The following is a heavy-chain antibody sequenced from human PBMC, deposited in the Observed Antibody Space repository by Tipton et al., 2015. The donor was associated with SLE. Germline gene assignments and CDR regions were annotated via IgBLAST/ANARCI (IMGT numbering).Heavy chain of an antibody. Sequence: TLSLTCAVYGGSFSGYYWGWIRQPPGKGLEWIGSIYHSGSTYYNPSLKSRVAISVDTSKNQFSLKLSSVTAADTAVYYCARDVDYYDSSGVLFDYWGQGTLVTVSS. CDR1: GGSFSGYY. D-gene: IGHD3-22*01. CDR2: IYHSGST. CDR3: ARDVDYYDSSGVLFDY. J-gene: IGHJ4*02. V-gene: IGHV4-34*01.